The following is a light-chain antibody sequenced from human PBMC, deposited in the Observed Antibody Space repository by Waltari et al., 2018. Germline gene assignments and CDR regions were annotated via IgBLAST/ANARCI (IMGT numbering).Light chain of an antibody. V-gene: IGKV3-11*01. CDR1: QSVRSY. CDR2: DTS. CDR3: QQRSSWPLT. Sequence: EIVLTQSPVTLSLSPGESVTLSCRASQSVRSYLGWYQQKPGQAPRLLIYDTSNRATGIPARFSGSGSGTDFTLTISSLEPEDFAVYYCQQRSSWPLTFGGGTKVNIK. J-gene: IGKJ4*01.